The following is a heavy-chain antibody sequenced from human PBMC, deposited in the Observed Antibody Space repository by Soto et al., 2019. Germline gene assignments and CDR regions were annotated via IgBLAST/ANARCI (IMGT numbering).Heavy chain of an antibody. J-gene: IGHJ3*01. D-gene: IGHD6-25*01. V-gene: IGHV3-13*01. CDR1: GFTFSTYD. CDR3: ARRGIDTMSGFDALDV. Sequence: EVLLVESGGGLVQPGGSLRLSCTNSGFTFSTYDMHWVRQVTGKGLEWVSGIVVAGDTYYPDSVKGRFTISSENAKNSLYLQMDSLRVEDTAVYYCARRGIDTMSGFDALDVWGLGTKVTVSS. CDR2: IVVAGDT.